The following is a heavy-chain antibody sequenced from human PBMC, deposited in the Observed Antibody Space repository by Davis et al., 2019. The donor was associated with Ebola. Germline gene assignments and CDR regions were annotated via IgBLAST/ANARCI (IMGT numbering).Heavy chain of an antibody. Sequence: PGGSLRLSCAASGFTFSSYGMHWVRQAPGKGLEWVAVIWYDGSNKYYADSVKGRFTISRDNSKNTLYLQMNSLRAEDTAVYYCARDESGLWFREIYYYYGMDVWGQGTTVTVSS. CDR3: ARDESGLWFREIYYYYGMDV. CDR2: IWYDGSNK. CDR1: GFTFSSYG. V-gene: IGHV3-33*01. D-gene: IGHD3-10*01. J-gene: IGHJ6*02.